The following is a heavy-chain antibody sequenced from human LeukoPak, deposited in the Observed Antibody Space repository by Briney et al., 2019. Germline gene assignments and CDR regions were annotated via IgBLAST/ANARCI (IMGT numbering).Heavy chain of an antibody. CDR1: GFTFSSYE. J-gene: IGHJ3*02. V-gene: IGHV3-48*03. D-gene: IGHD2-15*01. Sequence: GGSLRLSCAASGFTFSSYEMNWVRQAPGKGLEWVSYISSSGSTIYYADSVKGRFTISRDNAKNSLYLQMNSLRAEDTAVYYCARDRPVVVAATYSPVDAFDIWGQGTMVTVSS. CDR2: ISSSGSTI. CDR3: ARDRPVVVAATYSPVDAFDI.